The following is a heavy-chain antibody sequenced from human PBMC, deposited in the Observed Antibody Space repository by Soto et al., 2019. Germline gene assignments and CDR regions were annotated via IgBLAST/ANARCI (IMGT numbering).Heavy chain of an antibody. CDR3: AKVLYYYDSSGYDFDY. Sequence: GGSLRLSCAASGFTFSSYGMHWVRQAPGKGLEWVAVISYDGSNKYYADSVKGRFTISRDNSKNTLYLQMNSLRAEDTAVYYCAKVLYYYDSSGYDFDYWRQGTLVTVSS. CDR1: GFTFSSYG. V-gene: IGHV3-30*18. CDR2: ISYDGSNK. J-gene: IGHJ4*02. D-gene: IGHD3-22*01.